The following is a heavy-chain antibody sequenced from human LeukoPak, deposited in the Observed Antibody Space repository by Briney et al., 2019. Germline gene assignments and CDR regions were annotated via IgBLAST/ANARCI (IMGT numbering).Heavy chain of an antibody. V-gene: IGHV3-7*05. CDR1: GLTFRSYW. CDR2: IKQDGSEK. D-gene: IGHD5-24*01. CDR3: ARASDPWLQLT. Sequence: PGGSLRLSCIASGLTFRSYWMSWVRQAPGKGLEWVANIKQDGSEKYYVDSVKGRFTISRDNAQTTLYLQMNSLRAEDTAVYYCARASDPWLQLTWGQGTLVTVSS. J-gene: IGHJ5*02.